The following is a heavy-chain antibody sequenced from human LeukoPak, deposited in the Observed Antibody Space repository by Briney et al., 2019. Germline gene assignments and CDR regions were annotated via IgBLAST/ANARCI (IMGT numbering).Heavy chain of an antibody. CDR1: GYTLTELS. J-gene: IGHJ5*02. CDR2: FDPEDGET. CDR3: ARGIAVAGYNWFDP. D-gene: IGHD6-19*01. V-gene: IGHV1-24*01. Sequence: GASVKVSCKVSGYTLTELSMHWVRQAPGKGLEWMGGFDPEDGETIYAQKFQGRVTMTRDTFTSTVYMELSSLRSEDTAVYYCARGIAVAGYNWFDPWGQGTLVTVSS.